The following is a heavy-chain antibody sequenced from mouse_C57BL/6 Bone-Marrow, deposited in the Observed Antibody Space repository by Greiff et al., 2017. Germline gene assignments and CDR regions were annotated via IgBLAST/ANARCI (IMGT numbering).Heavy chain of an antibody. CDR2: IDPEDGET. D-gene: IGHD2-5*01. CDR3: ARSGDYSNSGFAY. Sequence: EVMLVESGAELVKPGASVKLSCTASGFNIKDYYMHWVKQRTEQGLEWIGRIDPEDGETKYAPKFQGKATITADTSSNTAYLQLSSLTSEDTAVYYCARSGDYSNSGFAYWGQGTLVTVSA. J-gene: IGHJ3*01. V-gene: IGHV14-2*01. CDR1: GFNIKDYY.